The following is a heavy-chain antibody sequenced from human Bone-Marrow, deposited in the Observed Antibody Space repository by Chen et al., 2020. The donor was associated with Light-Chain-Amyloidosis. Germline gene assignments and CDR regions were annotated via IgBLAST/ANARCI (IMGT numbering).Heavy chain of an antibody. D-gene: IGHD3-22*01. CDR2: INTDGSTT. CDR3: VYDSHREAAFDI. V-gene: IGHV3-74*02. J-gene: IGHJ3*02. CDR1: GFSFSSYW. Sequence: EVQIVESGGGLVQPGGCLRLSCAASGFSFSSYWMHWVRQAPGKGLVWVSRINTDGSTTTYADSVRGRFTISRDNAKNTLFLQMSSLRAEDTAIYYCVYDSHREAAFDIWGQGTMVTVSS.